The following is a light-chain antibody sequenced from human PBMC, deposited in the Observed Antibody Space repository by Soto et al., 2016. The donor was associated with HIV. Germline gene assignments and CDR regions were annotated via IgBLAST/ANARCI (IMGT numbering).Light chain of an antibody. J-gene: IGLJ2*01. CDR1: TLPKQY. CDR3: QSADSSGTYVL. Sequence: SYELTQPPSVSVSPGQTASITCSGDTLPKQYAYWYQQKPGQAPVLVIYKDSERPSGIPERFSGSSSGTTVTLTISGVQADDEADYYCQSADSSGTYVLFGGGTKLTVL. V-gene: IGLV3-25*03. CDR2: KDS.